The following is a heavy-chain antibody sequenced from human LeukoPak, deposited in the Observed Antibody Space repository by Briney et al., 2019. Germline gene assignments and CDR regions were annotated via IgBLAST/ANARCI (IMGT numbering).Heavy chain of an antibody. Sequence: GGTLRLSCAASAFTFSNHGMNWVRQAPGKGLQWVSGISPRGDITYYADSVKGRFTISRDNSKNTLYLEVISLTAEDTAVYYCAKDDAWLQFGEWSQGTLVTVSS. D-gene: IGHD3-10*01. V-gene: IGHV3-23*01. CDR2: ISPRGDIT. CDR3: AKDDAWLQFGE. J-gene: IGHJ4*02. CDR1: AFTFSNHG.